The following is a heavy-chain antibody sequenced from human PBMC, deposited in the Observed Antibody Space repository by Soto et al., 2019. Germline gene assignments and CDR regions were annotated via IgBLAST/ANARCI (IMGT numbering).Heavy chain of an antibody. D-gene: IGHD6-13*01. CDR1: GFTFSSYS. CDR3: ARHPERIAEIGWFDP. CDR2: ISSSSSTI. Sequence: EVQLVESGGGLVQPGGSLRLSFAASGFTFSSYSMNWVRQAPGKGLEWVSYISSSSSTIYYADSVKGRFTISRDNAKNSLYLQMNSLRAEDTAVYYCARHPERIAEIGWFDPWGQGPLVTVSS. V-gene: IGHV3-48*01. J-gene: IGHJ5*02.